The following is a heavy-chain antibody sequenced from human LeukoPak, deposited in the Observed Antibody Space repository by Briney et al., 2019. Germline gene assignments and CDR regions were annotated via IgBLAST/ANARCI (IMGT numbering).Heavy chain of an antibody. V-gene: IGHV3-7*03. CDR1: GFTFSSYW. Sequence: GGSLRLSCAASGFTFSSYWMSWVRQAPGKGLEWVANIKQDGSEKYYVDSVKGRFTISRDNSKNTLYLQMNSLRSEDTAVYYCARGRSGYSSSWHFDYWGQGTLVTVSS. CDR3: ARGRSGYSSSWHFDY. CDR2: IKQDGSEK. J-gene: IGHJ4*02. D-gene: IGHD6-13*01.